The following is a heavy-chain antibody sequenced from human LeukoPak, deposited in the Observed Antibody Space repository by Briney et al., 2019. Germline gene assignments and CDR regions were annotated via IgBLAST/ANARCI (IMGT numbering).Heavy chain of an antibody. V-gene: IGHV1-46*01. CDR1: GYTFTSYY. CDR2: INPSCGST. J-gene: IGHJ6*02. Sequence: ASVKVSCTASGYTFTSYYMHWVRQAPGQGLEWVGIINPSCGSTSYTQKFQGRVTMTRDTSTSTVYMELSSLRSEDTAVYYCAREGFPPKISDFWSGLGPYYYYGMDVWGQGTTVTVSS. CDR3: AREGFPPKISDFWSGLGPYYYYGMDV. D-gene: IGHD3-3*01.